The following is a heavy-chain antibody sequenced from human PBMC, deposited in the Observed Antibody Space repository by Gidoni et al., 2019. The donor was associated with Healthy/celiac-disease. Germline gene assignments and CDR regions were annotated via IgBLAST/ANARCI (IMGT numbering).Heavy chain of an antibody. V-gene: IGHV3-30*18. D-gene: IGHD3-10*01. CDR1: GFTFSSYG. CDR3: AKSENVLLWFWGGMDV. CDR2: ISYDGSNK. Sequence: ESKRYGVQPGRSLRLSCAASGFTFSSYGMHWVRQAPGKGLEWVAVISYDGSNKYYADSVKGRFTISRDNSKNTLYLQMNSLRAEDTAVYYCAKSENVLLWFWGGMDVWGQGTTVTVSS. J-gene: IGHJ6*02.